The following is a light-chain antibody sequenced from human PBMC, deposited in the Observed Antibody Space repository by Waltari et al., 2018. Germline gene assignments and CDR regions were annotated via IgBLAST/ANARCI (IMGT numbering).Light chain of an antibody. V-gene: IGKV1-8*01. CDR2: AAS. J-gene: IGKJ4*01. CDR3: RQYYSYPLT. Sequence: AIRMTQSPSSLSASTGDRVTITCRASQGISSYLAWYQQKPGKAPKLLIYAASTLQSGVPSRFSGSGSGTDFTITIRCLQSEDFATYYCRQYYSYPLTFGGGTKVEIK. CDR1: QGISSY.